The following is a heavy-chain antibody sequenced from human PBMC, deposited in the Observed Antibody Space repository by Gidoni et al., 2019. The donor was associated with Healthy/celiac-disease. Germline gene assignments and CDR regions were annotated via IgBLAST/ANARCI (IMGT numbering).Heavy chain of an antibody. CDR1: GGSISSGGYY. D-gene: IGHD3-10*01. V-gene: IGHV4-31*03. CDR2: IYYSGST. Sequence: QVQLQESGPGLVKPSQTLSLTCTVSGGSISSGGYYWSWIRQHPGKGLEWIGYIYYSGSTYYNPSLKSRVTISVDTSKNQFSLKLSSVTAADTAVYYCARDRILRGEYYYYGMDVWGQGTTVTVSS. CDR3: ARDRILRGEYYYYGMDV. J-gene: IGHJ6*02.